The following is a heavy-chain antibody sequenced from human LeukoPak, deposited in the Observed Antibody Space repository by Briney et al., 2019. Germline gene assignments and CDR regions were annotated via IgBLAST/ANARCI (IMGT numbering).Heavy chain of an antibody. V-gene: IGHV3-30*02. CDR3: AKGPTYYDFWSGFH. J-gene: IGHJ4*02. CDR2: IRYVGSNK. CDR1: GFTFSSYG. D-gene: IGHD3-3*01. Sequence: GGSLRLSCAASGFTFSSYGMHWVRQAPGKGLEWVAFIRYVGSNKYYADSVKGRFTISRDNSKNTLYLQMNSLRAEDTAVYYCAKGPTYYDFWSGFHWGQGTLVTVSS.